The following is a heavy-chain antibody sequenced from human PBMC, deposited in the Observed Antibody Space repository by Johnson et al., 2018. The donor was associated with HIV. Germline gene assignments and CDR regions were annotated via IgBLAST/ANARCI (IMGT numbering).Heavy chain of an antibody. CDR2: ISYDGSNK. CDR1: GFTFSSYA. CDR3: ARDLGPDGAFDI. Sequence: QVQLVESGGGVVQPGRSLRLSCAASGFTFSSYAMHWVRQAPGKGLERVAVISYDGSNKYYADSVMGRFTISSDNSKNTLYLQMNSLRAEDTAVYYCARDLGPDGAFDIWGQGTMVTVSS. D-gene: IGHD5-24*01. J-gene: IGHJ3*02. V-gene: IGHV3-30*04.